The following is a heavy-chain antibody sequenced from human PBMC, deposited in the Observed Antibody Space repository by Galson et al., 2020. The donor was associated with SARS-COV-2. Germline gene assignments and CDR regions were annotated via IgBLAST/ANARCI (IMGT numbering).Heavy chain of an antibody. Sequence: PGGSLRLSCAASGFPFSNHGMHWVRQAPGKGLEWVAVISYDGINKDYVDSVKGRFIISRENSKKTLYLQMNSLTVEDTAVYYCAKADGSRSNWYFDLWGRGTLVTVSS. V-gene: IGHV3-30*18. CDR3: AKADGSRSNWYFDL. J-gene: IGHJ2*01. D-gene: IGHD3-10*01. CDR1: GFPFSNHG. CDR2: ISYDGINK.